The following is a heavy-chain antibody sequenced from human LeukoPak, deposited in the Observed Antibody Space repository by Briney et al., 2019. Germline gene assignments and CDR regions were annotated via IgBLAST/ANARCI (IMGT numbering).Heavy chain of an antibody. CDR3: ARVSTYEEGH. Sequence: GGSLTRTCVVSGLPFSSSSMNWVRQVQRKGLEWLSYISTNSGTVHYANSVKGRFTVSRDNARSSLFLQMDSRRVEDTGVYFCARVSTYEEGHWGQGTLVTVS. CDR2: ISTNSGTV. CDR1: GLPFSSSS. D-gene: IGHD3-22*01. J-gene: IGHJ4*01. V-gene: IGHV3-48*01.